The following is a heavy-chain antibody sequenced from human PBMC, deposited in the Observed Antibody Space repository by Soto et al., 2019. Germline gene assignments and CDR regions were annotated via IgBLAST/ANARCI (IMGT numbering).Heavy chain of an antibody. V-gene: IGHV4-59*06. J-gene: IGHJ6*02. CDR1: GVSIINYY. Sequence: SETLSLTCTVSGVSIINYYWTWIRQPPGKGLEWIGYIYSNGDTYYNPSLKSRVTISVDTSKNQFSLNLTSVTAADTAVYYCARRGGSSSGYYYYAMDVWGQGTTVTVSS. CDR2: IYSNGDT. CDR3: ARRGGSSSGYYYYAMDV. D-gene: IGHD6-6*01.